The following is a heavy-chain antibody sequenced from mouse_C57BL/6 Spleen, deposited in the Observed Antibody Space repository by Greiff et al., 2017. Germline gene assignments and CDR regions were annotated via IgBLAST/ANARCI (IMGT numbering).Heavy chain of an antibody. CDR1: CYTFTSYW. CDR2: IHPNSGST. J-gene: IGHJ2*01. V-gene: IGHV1-64*01. CDR3: ARWRLDFDY. Sequence: QVQLQQPGAELVKPGASVKLSCKASCYTFTSYWMHCLKPRPGQGLEWIGMIHPNSGSTNYNEKFKSKATLTVDKSSSTAYMQLSSLTSEDSAVYYCARWRLDFDYWGQGTTLTVSS.